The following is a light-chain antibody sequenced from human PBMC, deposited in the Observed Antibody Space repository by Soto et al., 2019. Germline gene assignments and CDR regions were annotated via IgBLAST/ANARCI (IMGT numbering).Light chain of an antibody. J-gene: IGKJ1*01. V-gene: IGKV3-11*01. CDR3: QQRSNWPT. Sequence: EIVLTQSPATLCLSPGEIATLSCRASQSVGSYLAWYQQKPGQAPRLLIYDASNRATGIPARFSGSGSGTDFTLTISSLEPDDFAVYYCQQRSNWPTFGQGTKVEIK. CDR2: DAS. CDR1: QSVGSY.